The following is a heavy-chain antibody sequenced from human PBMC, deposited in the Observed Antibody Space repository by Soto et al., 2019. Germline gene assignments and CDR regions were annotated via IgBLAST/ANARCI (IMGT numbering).Heavy chain of an antibody. J-gene: IGHJ4*02. CDR3: AREGQGLYEY. CDR1: GYTFSNFG. Sequence: ASVKVSCKASGYTFSNFGITWVRQAPGQGLQWMGWIAVHSGSTKFVQDLQGRVSMTTDTSTSTAYMELRNLRSDDTAVYYCAREGQGLYEYWGQGTLVTVSS. CDR2: IAVHSGST. D-gene: IGHD5-12*01. V-gene: IGHV1-18*01.